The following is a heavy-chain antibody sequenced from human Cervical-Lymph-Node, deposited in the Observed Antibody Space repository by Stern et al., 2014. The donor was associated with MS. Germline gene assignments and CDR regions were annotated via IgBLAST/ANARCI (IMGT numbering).Heavy chain of an antibody. Sequence: QLQLQESGPGLVKPSGTLSLTCAVSGGSISSSNWWSWVRQPPGKGLEWXGEIYHSGSTNYNPSLKSRVTISVDKSKNQFSLKLSSVTAADTAVYYCARVPYYYDSSSGDYWGQGTLVTVSS. V-gene: IGHV4-4*02. CDR1: GGSISSSNW. CDR2: IYHSGST. CDR3: ARVPYYYDSSSGDY. D-gene: IGHD3-22*01. J-gene: IGHJ4*02.